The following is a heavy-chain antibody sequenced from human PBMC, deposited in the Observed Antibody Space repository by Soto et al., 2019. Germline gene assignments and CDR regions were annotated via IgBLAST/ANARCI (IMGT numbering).Heavy chain of an antibody. CDR3: VGSRVSRSLESFDY. Sequence: GGSVKVSCKASGGTFSSYAITWVRQAPGQGLEWMGGIIPIFGTANYAQKFQGRVTISLDRPKNQIALRRMSVTAADTTMYYCVGSRVSRSLESFDYWGQGTLVTVSS. CDR2: IIPIFGTA. CDR1: GGTFSSYA. J-gene: IGHJ4*02. D-gene: IGHD3-3*01. V-gene: IGHV1-69*06.